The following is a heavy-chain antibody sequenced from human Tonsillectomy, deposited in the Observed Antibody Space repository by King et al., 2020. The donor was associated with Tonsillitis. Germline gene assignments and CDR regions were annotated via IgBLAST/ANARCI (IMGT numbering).Heavy chain of an antibody. J-gene: IGHJ4*02. V-gene: IGHV3-23*04. CDR1: GSTFSSYA. CDR3: ATTYYYDSSGYYYRAGFDY. Sequence: QLVQSGGGLVQPGGSLRLSCAASGSTFSSYAMSWVRQAPGKGLEWVSAISGSGGSTYYADSVKGRFTISRDNSKNTLYLQMNSLRADDTAIYYCATTYYYDSSGYYYRAGFDYWGQGTLVTVSS. D-gene: IGHD3-22*01. CDR2: ISGSGGST.